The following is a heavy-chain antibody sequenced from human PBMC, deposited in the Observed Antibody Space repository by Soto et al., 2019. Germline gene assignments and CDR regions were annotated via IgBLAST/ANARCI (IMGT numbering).Heavy chain of an antibody. V-gene: IGHV4-59*01. J-gene: IGHJ6*04. CDR1: GGSISSYY. Sequence: SETLSLTCTVSGGSISSYYWSWIRQPPGKGLEWIGYIYYSGSTNYNPSLKSRVTISVDTSKNQFSLKLSSVTAADTAVYYCARDPAKGYYGMDVWGKETTVTVSS. CDR3: ARDPAKGYYGMDV. CDR2: IYYSGST.